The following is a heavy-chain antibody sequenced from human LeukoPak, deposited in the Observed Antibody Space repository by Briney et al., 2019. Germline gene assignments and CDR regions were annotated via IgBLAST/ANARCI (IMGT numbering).Heavy chain of an antibody. CDR3: ARAPCGGDCYYLDY. CDR2: INHSGST. V-gene: IGHV4-34*01. J-gene: IGHJ4*02. CDR1: GGSFSGYY. Sequence: PSETLSLTCAVYGGSFSGYYWSWIRQPPGKGLEWIGEINHSGSTNYNPSLKSRVTISVDTSKNQFSLKLSSVTAADTAVYYCARAPCGGDCYYLDYWGQGTLVTVSS. D-gene: IGHD2-21*02.